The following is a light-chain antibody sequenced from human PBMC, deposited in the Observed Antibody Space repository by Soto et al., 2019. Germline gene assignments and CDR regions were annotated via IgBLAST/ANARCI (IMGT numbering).Light chain of an antibody. CDR2: ATS. J-gene: IGKJ2*01. V-gene: IGKV1-39*01. CDR3: QHSYSSPT. Sequence: DIQVTPSPSSLSASVGDRVTITCRASQNIFTYLNWYQQRPGQAPNLLIYATSNLHSGVPSRFSSSSSGTDFTLTISSLQAEDFATYYCQHSYSSPTFGQGTMVEIK. CDR1: QNIFTY.